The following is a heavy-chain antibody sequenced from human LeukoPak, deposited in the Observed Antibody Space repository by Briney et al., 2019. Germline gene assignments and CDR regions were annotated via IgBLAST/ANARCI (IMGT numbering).Heavy chain of an antibody. CDR3: ARLRYTYGKNFDC. CDR1: GFTFKGYW. D-gene: IGHD5-18*01. V-gene: IGHV3-7*01. Sequence: PGGSLRLSCAASGFTFKGYWMSWVRQAPGKGLEWVANIQQDGSEKKYVDSVKGRFTISRDNAKNSLYLQMDSLRAEDTAAYYCARLRYTYGKNFDCWGQGTLVTVSS. J-gene: IGHJ4*02. CDR2: IQQDGSEK.